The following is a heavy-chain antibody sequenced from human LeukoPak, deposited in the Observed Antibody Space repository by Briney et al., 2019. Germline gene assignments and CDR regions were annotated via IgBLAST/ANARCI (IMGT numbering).Heavy chain of an antibody. V-gene: IGHV4-39*01. Sequence: SETLSLTCTVSGGSISSSSYNWGWNRQPPGKGLEWIGSINYSGSTYYNPSLKSRVTISVDTYKNQYSLKLSSVTAADTAVYYCARRRSSYFDYWGQGTLVTVSS. CDR1: GGSISSSSYN. CDR3: ARRRSSYFDY. CDR2: INYSGST. J-gene: IGHJ4*02.